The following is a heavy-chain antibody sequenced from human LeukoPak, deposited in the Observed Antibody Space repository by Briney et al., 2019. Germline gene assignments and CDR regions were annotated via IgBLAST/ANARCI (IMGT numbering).Heavy chain of an antibody. D-gene: IGHD3-10*01. CDR2: IYPGDSDT. J-gene: IGHJ4*02. V-gene: IGHV5-51*01. Sequence: GESLKISCKGSGYSFTSYWIGWVRQMPGKGLEWTGIIYPGDSDTRYSPSFQGQVTVSADKSISTAYLQWSSLKASDTAMYYCARHVFTMVRGVIIKYFDYWGQGTLVTVSS. CDR3: ARHVFTMVRGVIIKYFDY. CDR1: GYSFTSYW.